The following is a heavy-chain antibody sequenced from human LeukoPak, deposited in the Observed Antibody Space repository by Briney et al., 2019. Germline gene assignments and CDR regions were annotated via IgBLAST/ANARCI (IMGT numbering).Heavy chain of an antibody. CDR1: GFSLSSYA. V-gene: IGHV3-23*01. J-gene: IGHJ4*02. Sequence: PGGSLRLSCAASGFSLSSYAMSWVRQAPGKGLEWVSATSSSDSGTYYADSVRGRFTISRDNSKNTLYLHMKSLRAEDAAVYYCAKAPVTSCRGAYCYLFDSWGQGTVVTVSS. CDR3: AKAPVTSCRGAYCYLFDS. D-gene: IGHD2-21*01. CDR2: TSSSDSGT.